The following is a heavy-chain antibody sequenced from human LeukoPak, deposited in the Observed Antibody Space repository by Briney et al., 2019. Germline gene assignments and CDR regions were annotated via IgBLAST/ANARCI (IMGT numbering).Heavy chain of an antibody. J-gene: IGHJ4*02. D-gene: IGHD2-21*01. CDR3: VRDGRFCGADCYLDY. CDR2: ISSTGRII. CDR1: GFTFSSYS. V-gene: IGHV3-48*04. Sequence: GGSLRLSCAASGFTFSSYSMSWIRQAPGKGLEWLSFISSTGRIIEYADSVKGRFTISRDNANNSLSIQMSSLRAEDTAIYYCVRDGRFCGADCYLDYWGQGTLVTVSS.